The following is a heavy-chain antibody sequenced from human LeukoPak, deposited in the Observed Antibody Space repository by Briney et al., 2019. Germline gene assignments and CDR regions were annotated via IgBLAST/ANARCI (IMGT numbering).Heavy chain of an antibody. J-gene: IGHJ4*02. D-gene: IGHD5-12*01. V-gene: IGHV3-23*01. CDR3: ARGPSGYHNT. CDR2: ISGSGGST. Sequence: GGSLRLSCAASGFTFSSYAMSWVRQAPGKGLEWVSAISGSGGSTYYADSVKGRFTISRDTSKHTLYLQMNSLRAEDTAVYYCARGPSGYHNTGGQGTLVTVSS. CDR1: GFTFSSYA.